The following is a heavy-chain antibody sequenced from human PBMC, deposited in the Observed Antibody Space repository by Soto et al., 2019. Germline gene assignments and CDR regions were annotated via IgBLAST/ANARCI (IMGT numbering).Heavy chain of an antibody. D-gene: IGHD2-2*01. CDR2: INHSGST. CDR1: GGSFSGYY. V-gene: IGHV4-34*01. J-gene: IGHJ6*03. Sequence: TSETLSLTCAVYGGSFSGYYWSWIRQPPGKGLEWIGEINHSGSTNYNPSLKSRVTISVDTSKNQFSLKLSSVTAADTAVYYCASGVVVRSYYYMDVWGRGTTVTVSS. CDR3: ASGVVVRSYYYMDV.